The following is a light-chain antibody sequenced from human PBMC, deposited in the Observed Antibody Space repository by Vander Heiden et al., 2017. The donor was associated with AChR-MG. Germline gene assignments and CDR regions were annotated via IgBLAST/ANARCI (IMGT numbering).Light chain of an antibody. Sequence: QSVLTQPPSVSGAPGQRVTIPCTGSRSNIGAGYGVHWYQQLPGKAPPLLIHENTERPSGVPDRFSGSKSGTSASLAISGLQAEDEADYYCQSYDSSLSGWMFGGGTKVTVL. CDR3: QSYDSSLSGWM. V-gene: IGLV1-40*01. CDR1: RSNIGAGYG. CDR2: ENT. J-gene: IGLJ3*02.